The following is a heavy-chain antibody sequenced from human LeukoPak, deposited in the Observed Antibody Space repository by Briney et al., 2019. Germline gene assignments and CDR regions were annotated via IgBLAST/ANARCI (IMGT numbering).Heavy chain of an antibody. Sequence: GGSLRLSCAASGFTVSSNYMSWVRPAPGKGLEWVSVIYSGGSTYYADSVKGRFTISRDNSKNTLYLQMNSLRAEDTAVYYCARDLLPSTSVDYWGQGTLVTVSS. CDR3: ARDLLPSTSVDY. V-gene: IGHV3-53*01. J-gene: IGHJ4*02. CDR1: GFTVSSNY. CDR2: IYSGGST.